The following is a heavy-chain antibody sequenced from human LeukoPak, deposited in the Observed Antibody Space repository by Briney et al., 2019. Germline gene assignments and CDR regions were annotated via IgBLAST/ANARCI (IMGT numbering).Heavy chain of an antibody. D-gene: IGHD4-17*01. V-gene: IGHV4-31*03. CDR3: ARGGRPDYGDYALD. CDR2: IYYSGST. J-gene: IGHJ2*01. Sequence: PSETLSLTCTVSGGSISSGGYYWSWIRQHPGKGLEWIGYIYYSGSTYYNPSLKSRVTISVDTSKNQFSLKLSSVTAADTAVYYCARGGRPDYGDYALDWGRGTLVTVSS. CDR1: GGSISSGGYY.